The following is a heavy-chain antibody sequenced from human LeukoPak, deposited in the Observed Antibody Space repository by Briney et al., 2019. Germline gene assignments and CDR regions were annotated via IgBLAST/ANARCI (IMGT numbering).Heavy chain of an antibody. J-gene: IGHJ4*02. V-gene: IGHV3-23*01. CDR2: TSGSGGRT. Sequence: GGSLRLSCAASGFTLSSYAMSWVRQAPGRGREWVSATSGSGGRTYYADSVKGRFTISRHNSKNTLYLQMNSLRAQDTAVYYCAKRGGYSSGWYYFDYWGQGTLVTVSS. CDR1: GFTLSSYA. D-gene: IGHD6-19*01. CDR3: AKRGGYSSGWYYFDY.